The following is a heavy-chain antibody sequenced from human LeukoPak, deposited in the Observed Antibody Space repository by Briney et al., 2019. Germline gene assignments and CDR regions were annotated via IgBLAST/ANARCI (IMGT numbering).Heavy chain of an antibody. Sequence: GGSLRLSCAASGFTFSSYGMHWVRQAPGKGLEWVAFIRYDGSNKYYADSVKGRFTISRDNSKNTLYLQMNSLRAEDTAVYYCAKDLRFGPDAFDIWGQGTMVTVSS. J-gene: IGHJ3*02. CDR2: IRYDGSNK. V-gene: IGHV3-30*02. D-gene: IGHD3-10*01. CDR1: GFTFSSYG. CDR3: AKDLRFGPDAFDI.